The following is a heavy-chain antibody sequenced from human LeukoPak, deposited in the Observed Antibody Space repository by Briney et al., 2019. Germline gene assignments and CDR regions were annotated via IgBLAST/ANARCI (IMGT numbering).Heavy chain of an antibody. CDR2: ISGSGGST. V-gene: IGHV3-23*01. Sequence: PGGPLRLSCAASGFTFSSYVMSWVRQAPGKGLEWVSNISGSGGSTYYADSVKGRFTISRDNSKNTLYLQMNSLRAEDTAVYYCATTPLWFGELPDDYWGQGTLVTVSS. J-gene: IGHJ4*02. D-gene: IGHD3-10*01. CDR3: ATTPLWFGELPDDY. CDR1: GFTFSSYV.